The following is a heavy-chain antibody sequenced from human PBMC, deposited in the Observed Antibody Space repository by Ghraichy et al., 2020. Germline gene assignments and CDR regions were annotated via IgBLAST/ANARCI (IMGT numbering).Heavy chain of an antibody. CDR1: GFSFRTYT. D-gene: IGHD6-13*01. CDR2: ISSTGTFI. CDR3: AKDSPDCSSDGCVLGWLDP. J-gene: IGHJ5*02. V-gene: IGHV3-21*01. Sequence: GGSLRLSCAASGFSFRTYTMNWVRQAPGKGLEWVASISSTGTFIYYAESVKGRFTISRDNARDSLFLQMDSLRVDDTAVYYCAKDSPDCSSDGCVLGWLDPWGQGTVVTVSA.